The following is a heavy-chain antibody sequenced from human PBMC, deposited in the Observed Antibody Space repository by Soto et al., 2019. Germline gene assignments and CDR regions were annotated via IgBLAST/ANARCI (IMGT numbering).Heavy chain of an antibody. V-gene: IGHV4-31*03. CDR3: ARVGRENYDSSGYYGGTVGYFDY. J-gene: IGHJ4*02. CDR1: GGSISSGGYY. Sequence: SETLSLTCTVSGGSISSGGYYWSWIRQHPGKGLEWIGYIYYSGSTYYNPSLKSRVTISVDTSKNQFSLKLSSVTAADTAVYYCARVGRENYDSSGYYGGTVGYFDYWGQGTLVTVS. CDR2: IYYSGST. D-gene: IGHD3-22*01.